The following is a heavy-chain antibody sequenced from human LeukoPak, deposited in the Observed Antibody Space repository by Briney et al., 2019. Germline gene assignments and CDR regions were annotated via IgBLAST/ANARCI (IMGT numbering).Heavy chain of an antibody. CDR1: GFTFSSYA. CDR2: ISSNGGST. Sequence: GSLRLSCSASGFTFSSYAMHWVRQAPGKGLEYVSAISSNGGSTYYADSVKGRFTISRDNSKNTLYLQMSSVRAEDTAVYYCVKDSEDGITMIVVVMAGGLVDWGQGTLVTVSS. D-gene: IGHD3-22*01. V-gene: IGHV3-64D*06. J-gene: IGHJ4*02. CDR3: VKDSEDGITMIVVVMAGGLVD.